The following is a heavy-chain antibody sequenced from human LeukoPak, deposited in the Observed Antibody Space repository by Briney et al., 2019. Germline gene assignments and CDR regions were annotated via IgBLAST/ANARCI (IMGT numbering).Heavy chain of an antibody. CDR1: GGSISSYY. D-gene: IGHD2-15*01. CDR2: IYTSGST. CDR3: ARVGCSGGSCYLSYYYYYYMDV. V-gene: IGHV4-4*07. J-gene: IGHJ6*03. Sequence: SETLSLTCTVSGGSISSYYWSWLRQPAGKGLEWIGRIYTSGSTNYNPSLKSRVTMSVDTSKNQFSLKLSSVTAADTAVYYCARVGCSGGSCYLSYYYYYYMDVWGKGTTVTVSS.